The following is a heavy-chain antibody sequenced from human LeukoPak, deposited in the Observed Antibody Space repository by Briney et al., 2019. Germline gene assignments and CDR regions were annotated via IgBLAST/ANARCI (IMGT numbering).Heavy chain of an antibody. D-gene: IGHD3-3*01. CDR3: ASAKREDFWSGYYDYYYMDV. CDR2: IYTSGST. V-gene: IGHV4-61*02. Sequence: SETLSLTCTVSGGSISSGSYYWSWIRQPAGKGLEWIGRIYTSGSTHYNPSLKSRVTISVDTSKNQFSLKLSSVTAADTAVYYCASAKREDFWSGYYDYYYMDVWGQGTTVTVSS. J-gene: IGHJ6*03. CDR1: GGSISSGSYY.